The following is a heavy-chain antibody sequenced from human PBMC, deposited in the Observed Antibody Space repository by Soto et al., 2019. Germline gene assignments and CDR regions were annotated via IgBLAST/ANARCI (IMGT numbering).Heavy chain of an antibody. Sequence: QVRLQESGPGLVKPSETLSLTCTVSGGSISGYYWSWIRQPPGKGLEWIGYMYYSGSTNYNPSLKSRVTISVDTSKNQFSLNLSSVTAADTAVYYCARVSFYDSSAYVFEYWGQGTLVTVSS. V-gene: IGHV4-59*01. CDR3: ARVSFYDSSAYVFEY. CDR1: GGSISGYY. CDR2: MYYSGST. J-gene: IGHJ4*02. D-gene: IGHD3-22*01.